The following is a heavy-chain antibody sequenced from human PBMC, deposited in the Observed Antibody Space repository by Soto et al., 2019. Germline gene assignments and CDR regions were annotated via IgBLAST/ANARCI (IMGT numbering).Heavy chain of an antibody. CDR3: ARVGDGYSSSSTDY. J-gene: IGHJ4*02. Sequence: EVLLVESGGGLVQPGGSLRLSCTASGFTFRTYWMSWVRQAPGKGLEWVANIKEDGSGKYYVDSVKGRFTISRDNAKNSLYLQMSSLRAEDTAVYYCARVGDGYSSSSTDYWGQGTLVTVSS. D-gene: IGHD6-6*01. CDR1: GFTFRTYW. CDR2: IKEDGSGK. V-gene: IGHV3-7*05.